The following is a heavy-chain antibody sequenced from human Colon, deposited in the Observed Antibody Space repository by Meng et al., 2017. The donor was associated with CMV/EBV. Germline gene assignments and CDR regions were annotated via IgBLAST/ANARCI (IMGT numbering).Heavy chain of an antibody. J-gene: IGHJ4*02. Sequence: KVSCKTSGLSFTDHYIHWVRQAPGQGLEWMGRINPNSGGTDYAQKFQGRVSVTRDTSITTAYMELSGLQSDDTAVFYCARGDSNLDYWGQGTLVTVSS. CDR1: GLSFTDHY. V-gene: IGHV1-2*06. CDR2: INPNSGGT. CDR3: ARGDSNLDY. D-gene: IGHD3-22*01.